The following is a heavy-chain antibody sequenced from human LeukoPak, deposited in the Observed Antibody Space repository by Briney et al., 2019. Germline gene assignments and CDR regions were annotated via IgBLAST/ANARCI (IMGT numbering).Heavy chain of an antibody. CDR2: IYTSGST. CDR3: ARDLYGYSSDWYGGYYFDY. J-gene: IGHJ4*02. Sequence: SETLSLTCTVSGGSITGYYWSWIRQPAGKGLEWIGRIYTSGSTNCNPSLKSRVTISVDRSKNQFSLKLDSVTAADTALYYCARDLYGYSSDWYGGYYFDYWSQGTLVTVSS. CDR1: GGSITGYY. D-gene: IGHD6-13*01. V-gene: IGHV4-4*07.